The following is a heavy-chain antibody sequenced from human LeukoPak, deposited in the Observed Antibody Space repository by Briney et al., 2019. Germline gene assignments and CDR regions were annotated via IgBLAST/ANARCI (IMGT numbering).Heavy chain of an antibody. CDR1: GFTFTSYA. D-gene: IGHD1-20*01. J-gene: IGHJ4*02. CDR2: ISSDGGRT. CDR3: VKGGRINWNPPGIDY. V-gene: IGHV3-64D*09. Sequence: PGGSLRLSCAASGFTFTSYALHWVRQAPGKGLEYVSAISSDGGRTFYAESVKGRFTISRDNSKNTLYLHMSSLRAEDTAVYYCVKGGRINWNPPGIDYWGQGALVTVSS.